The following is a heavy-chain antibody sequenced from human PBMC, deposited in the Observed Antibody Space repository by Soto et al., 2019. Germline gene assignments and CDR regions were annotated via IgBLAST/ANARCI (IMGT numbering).Heavy chain of an antibody. Sequence: ASVKVSCKASGYTFTSYGISWVRQAPGQGLEWMGWISAYNGNTNYAQKLQGRVTMTTDTPTSTAYTELRSLRSDDTAVYYCARDEDAATPHFFDYWGQGTPVTVAS. J-gene: IGHJ4*02. CDR2: ISAYNGNT. D-gene: IGHD5-18*01. CDR3: ARDEDAATPHFFDY. CDR1: GYTFTSYG. V-gene: IGHV1-18*04.